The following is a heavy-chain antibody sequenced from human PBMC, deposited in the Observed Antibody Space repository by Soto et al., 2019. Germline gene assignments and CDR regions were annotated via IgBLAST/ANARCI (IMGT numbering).Heavy chain of an antibody. J-gene: IGHJ4*02. D-gene: IGHD2-8*01. CDR1: GGSISSGDYY. CDR2: IYYSGSN. CDR3: ARERAGYCTNGVCYTPSYFDD. Sequence: QGQLQESGPGLVKPSQTLSLTCTVSGGSISSGDYYWSWIRQPPGKGLEWIGYIYYSGSNYYNPSLKSRVTISVDTSKDQFSLKLSSVTAADTAVYYCARERAGYCTNGVCYTPSYFDDWGQGTLVTVSS. V-gene: IGHV4-30-4*01.